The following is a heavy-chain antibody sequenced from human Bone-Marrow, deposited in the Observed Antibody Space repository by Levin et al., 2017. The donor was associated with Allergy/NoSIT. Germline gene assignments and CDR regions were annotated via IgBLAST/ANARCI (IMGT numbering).Heavy chain of an antibody. CDR2: MNQDGSTK. Sequence: HGESLKISCAASGFTFSRFWMTWVRQAPGKGLEWVANMNQDGSTKSYVDSVKGRFTISRDNAKSSLYLQMNSLRAEDTAVYYCAGVGDYLDGYAGGDYWGQGTLVTVSS. V-gene: IGHV3-7*01. CDR1: GFTFSRFW. D-gene: IGHD3-16*01. J-gene: IGHJ4*02. CDR3: AGVGDYLDGYAGGDY.